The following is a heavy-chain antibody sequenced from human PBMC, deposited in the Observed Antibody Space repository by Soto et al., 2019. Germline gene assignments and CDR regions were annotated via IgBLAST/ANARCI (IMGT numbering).Heavy chain of an antibody. D-gene: IGHD4-4*01. V-gene: IGHV4-30-2*01. J-gene: IGHJ6*02. CDR3: ATQSYSNSGAYYYYAMDV. Sequence: PSETLSLTXAVSGGSISSGGYSWSWIRQPPGKGLEWIGYIYQSGSTYYNPSLKSRVTISVDRSRNQFSLKLSSVTAADTAVYFCATQSYSNSGAYYYYAMDVWGQGTTVTVS. CDR1: GGSISSGGYS. CDR2: IYQSGST.